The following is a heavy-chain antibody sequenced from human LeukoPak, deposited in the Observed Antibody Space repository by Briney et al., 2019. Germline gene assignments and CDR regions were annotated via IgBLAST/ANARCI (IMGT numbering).Heavy chain of an antibody. J-gene: IGHJ4*02. CDR1: GGSISSYY. CDR3: AASGSFNFDY. CDR2: IYTSGST. V-gene: IGHV4-4*07. D-gene: IGHD1-26*01. Sequence: SETLSLTCTVSGGSISSYYWSWIRQPAGKGLEWIGRIYTSGSTNYNPSLKSRVTMSLDTSKNQFSLKLRAVTAADTAVYYCAASGSFNFDYWGQGTLVTVSS.